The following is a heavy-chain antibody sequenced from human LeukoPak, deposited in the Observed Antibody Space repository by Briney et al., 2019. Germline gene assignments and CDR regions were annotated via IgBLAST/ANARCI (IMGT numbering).Heavy chain of an antibody. CDR3: ARQKYSSGLDAFDI. D-gene: IGHD5-18*01. CDR2: IYPGDSDT. Sequence: GESLKIFCKGSGYSFTNYWIGWVRQMPGKGLEWMTIIYPGDSDTRYSPSFQGQVTISADKSINTAYLQWSSLKSSDSAMYYCARQKYSSGLDAFDIWGQGTMVTVSS. V-gene: IGHV5-51*01. J-gene: IGHJ3*02. CDR1: GYSFTNYW.